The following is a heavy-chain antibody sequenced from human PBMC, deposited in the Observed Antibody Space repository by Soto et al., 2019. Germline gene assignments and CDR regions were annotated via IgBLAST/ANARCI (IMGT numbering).Heavy chain of an antibody. Sequence: SGPTLVNPTQTLTLTCTFSGFSLSTSGMCVSWIRQPPGKALEWLARIDWDDDKYYSTSLKTRLTISKDTSKNQVVLTMTNMDPVDTATYYCARIGIHGIYPYYYYYMDVWGKGTTVTVSS. J-gene: IGHJ6*03. CDR2: IDWDDDK. CDR1: GFSLSTSGMC. CDR3: ARIGIHGIYPYYYYYMDV. V-gene: IGHV2-70*11.